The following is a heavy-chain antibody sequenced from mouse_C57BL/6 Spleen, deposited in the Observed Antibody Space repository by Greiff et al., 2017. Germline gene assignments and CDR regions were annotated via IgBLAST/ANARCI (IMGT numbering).Heavy chain of an antibody. CDR3: ARRDYYYGSSYNWYFDV. D-gene: IGHD1-1*01. J-gene: IGHJ1*03. CDR1: GYTFTDYN. V-gene: IGHV1-22*01. Sequence: EVQLQQSGPELVKPGASVKMSCKASGYTFTDYNMHWVKQSHGKSLEWIGYINPNNGGTSYNQKFKGKATLTVNKSSSTAYMELRSLTSEDSAVYYCARRDYYYGSSYNWYFDVWGTGTTVTVSS. CDR2: INPNNGGT.